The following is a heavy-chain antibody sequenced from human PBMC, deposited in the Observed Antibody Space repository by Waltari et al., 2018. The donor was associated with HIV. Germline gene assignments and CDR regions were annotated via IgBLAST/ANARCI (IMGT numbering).Heavy chain of an antibody. J-gene: IGHJ4*02. CDR2: IHTYGST. Sequence: EVQLVEYGGGLIQHGGSLGLSCVASGVSVSRNFMNWVRQTPGKGLEWVSIIHTYGSTYYADSLQGRFTMSRDNSKNTLYLRMDNLIVDDTAVYYCARGAVDYEILTAYFYLDYWGQGVLVTVSA. CDR3: ARGAVDYEILTAYFYLDY. D-gene: IGHD3-9*01. CDR1: GVSVSRNF. V-gene: IGHV3-53*01.